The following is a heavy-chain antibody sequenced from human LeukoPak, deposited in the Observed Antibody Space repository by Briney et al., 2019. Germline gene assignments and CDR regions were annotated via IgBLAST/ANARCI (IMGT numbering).Heavy chain of an antibody. CDR2: IYTSGTT. Sequence: SETLSLTCTVSGGSISSYSWNWIRQPAGKGLEWIGHIYTSGTTTYNPSLKSRVIMSVGTSRNQFSLRLSSVTAADTAVYYCARASNGTYYYFDYWGQGTLVTVSS. V-gene: IGHV4-4*07. J-gene: IGHJ4*02. D-gene: IGHD1-26*01. CDR1: GGSISSYS. CDR3: ARASNGTYYYFDY.